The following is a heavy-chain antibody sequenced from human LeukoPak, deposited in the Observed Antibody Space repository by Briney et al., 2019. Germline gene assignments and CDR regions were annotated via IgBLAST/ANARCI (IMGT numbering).Heavy chain of an antibody. Sequence: GASVKASCKVSGYTLTELSMHWVRQAPGKGLEWMGGFDPEDGETIYAQKFQGRVTMTEDTSTDTAYMELSSLRSEDTAVHYCALGYCSSTSCYMSTVWFDPWGQGTLVTVSS. CDR1: GYTLTELS. D-gene: IGHD2-2*02. CDR2: FDPEDGET. CDR3: ALGYCSSTSCYMSTVWFDP. J-gene: IGHJ5*02. V-gene: IGHV1-24*01.